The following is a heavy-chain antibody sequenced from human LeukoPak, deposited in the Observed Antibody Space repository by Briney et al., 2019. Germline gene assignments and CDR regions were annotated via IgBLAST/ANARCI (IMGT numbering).Heavy chain of an antibody. CDR2: IIPIFGTA. J-gene: IGHJ6*03. Sequence: SVKVSCKASGGTFSSYAISWVRQAPGQGLEWMGGIIPIFGTANYAQKFQGRVTITTDESTSTAYMELSSLRSEDTAVYYCATRRGVPAAIRGGYYYYYMDVWGKGTTVTVSS. V-gene: IGHV1-69*05. CDR3: ATRRGVPAAIRGGYYYYYMDV. D-gene: IGHD2-2*02. CDR1: GGTFSSYA.